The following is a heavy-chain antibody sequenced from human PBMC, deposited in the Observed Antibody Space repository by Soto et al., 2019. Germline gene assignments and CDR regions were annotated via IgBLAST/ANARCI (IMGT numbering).Heavy chain of an antibody. CDR1: GGSISSSNW. CDR2: IYHSGST. J-gene: IGHJ4*02. Sequence: SETLSLTCAVSGGSISSSNWWSWVRQPPGKGLEWIGEIYHSGSTNYNPSLKSRVTISVDKSKNQFSLKLSSVTAADTAVYYCARNGLTAAGITNFDYWGQGTLVTVSS. D-gene: IGHD6-13*01. V-gene: IGHV4-4*02. CDR3: ARNGLTAAGITNFDY.